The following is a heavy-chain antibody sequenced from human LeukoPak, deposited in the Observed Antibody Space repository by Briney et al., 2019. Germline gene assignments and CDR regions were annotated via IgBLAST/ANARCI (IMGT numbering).Heavy chain of an antibody. J-gene: IGHJ4*02. D-gene: IGHD5-18*01. CDR2: IFYSWNT. Sequence: PSETLSLTRTVSGGSIRSYYWSWIRQPPGKGLEWIGYIFYSWNTNYNPSLKSRVTISLDTSKNQFSLRLSSVTAADTAMYYCARGARGYSYGWGQGTLVTVSS. CDR1: GGSIRSYY. CDR3: ARGARGYSYG. V-gene: IGHV4-59*01.